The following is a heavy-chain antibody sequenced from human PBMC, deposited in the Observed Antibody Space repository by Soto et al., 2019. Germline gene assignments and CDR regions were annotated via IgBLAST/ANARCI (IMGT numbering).Heavy chain of an antibody. CDR3: ARTAPMDAGDKYYYDF. CDR1: GGTFSTFG. D-gene: IGHD3-16*01. CDR2: IIPFFGTA. Sequence: VKVSCKAPGGTFSTFGISWVRQAPGQGLEWMGGIIPFFGTAKYSQKFEDRITITADESTNTVYMDLRSLTSEDTAIYYCARTAPMDAGDKYYYDFWGQGALVTVSS. J-gene: IGHJ4*02. V-gene: IGHV1-69*01.